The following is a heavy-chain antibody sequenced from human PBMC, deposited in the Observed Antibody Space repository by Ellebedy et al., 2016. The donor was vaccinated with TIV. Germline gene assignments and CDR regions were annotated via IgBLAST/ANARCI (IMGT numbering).Heavy chain of an antibody. V-gene: IGHV3-7*04. D-gene: IGHD6-19*01. Sequence: GESLKISXAASGFTFSGYWMSWFRQAPGKGLEWVANIHEDGSEKYYVDSVKGRFIISRDNTKKSLSLQMNSLRAEDTAVYYCARGQGWIDNWGQGTLVTVSS. J-gene: IGHJ4*02. CDR3: ARGQGWIDN. CDR1: GFTFSGYW. CDR2: IHEDGSEK.